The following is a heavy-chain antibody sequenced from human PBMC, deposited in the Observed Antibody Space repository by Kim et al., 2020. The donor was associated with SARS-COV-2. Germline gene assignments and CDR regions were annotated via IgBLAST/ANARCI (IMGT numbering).Heavy chain of an antibody. CDR1: GGSISSSSYY. CDR3: ASGPREYYDSMPSYYFDY. D-gene: IGHD3-22*01. CDR2: IYYSGST. Sequence: SETLSLTCTVSGGSISSSSYYWGWIRQPPGKGLEWIGSIYYSGSTYYNPSLKSRVTISVDTSKNQFSLKLSSVTAADTAVYYCASGPREYYDSMPSYYFDYWGQGTLVTVSS. J-gene: IGHJ4*02. V-gene: IGHV4-39*01.